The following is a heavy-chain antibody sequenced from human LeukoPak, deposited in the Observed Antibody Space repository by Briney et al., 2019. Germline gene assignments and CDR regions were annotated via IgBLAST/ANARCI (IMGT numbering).Heavy chain of an antibody. Sequence: GGSLRLSCAASGFTFSSYAMNWVRQAPGKGLEWVSLIYSGGSTYYADSVKGRFTISRDNSENTLYLQMNNLRVEDTAVYYCARDGRGGGAWGPGTLVTVSS. CDR2: IYSGGST. V-gene: IGHV3-53*01. CDR1: GFTFSSYA. D-gene: IGHD3-16*01. J-gene: IGHJ4*02. CDR3: ARDGRGGGA.